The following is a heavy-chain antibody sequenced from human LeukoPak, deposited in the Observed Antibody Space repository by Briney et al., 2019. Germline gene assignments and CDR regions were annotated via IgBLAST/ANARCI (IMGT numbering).Heavy chain of an antibody. J-gene: IGHJ3*02. CDR3: ARDLPQIVGATGWGAFDI. CDR1: GFTFSSYS. D-gene: IGHD1-26*01. V-gene: IGHV3-21*01. CDR2: ISSSSSYI. Sequence: GGSLRLSCAASGFTFSSYSMNWVRQAPGKGLEWVSSISSSSSYIYYADSVKGRFTISRDNAKNSLYLQMNSLRAEDTAVYYCARDLPQIVGATGWGAFDIWGQGTMVAVSS.